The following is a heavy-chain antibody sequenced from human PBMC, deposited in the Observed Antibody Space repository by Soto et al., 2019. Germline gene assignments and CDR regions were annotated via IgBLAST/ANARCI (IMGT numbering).Heavy chain of an antibody. CDR3: AKFSIVGDYYGSSNWFDP. Sequence: HPGGSLRLSCAASGFTFSSYGMHWVRQAPGKGLEWVAVISYDGSNKYYADSVKGRFTISRDNSKNTLYLQMNSLRAEDTAVYYCAKFSIVGDYYGSSNWFDPWGQGTLVTVSS. D-gene: IGHD3-10*01. CDR1: GFTFSSYG. J-gene: IGHJ5*02. CDR2: ISYDGSNK. V-gene: IGHV3-30*18.